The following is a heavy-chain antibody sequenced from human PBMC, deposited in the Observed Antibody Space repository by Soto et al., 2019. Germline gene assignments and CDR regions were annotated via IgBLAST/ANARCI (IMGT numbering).Heavy chain of an antibody. CDR1: GYTFTSHD. Sequence: QVQLVQSGAEVKKPGASVTVSCKASGYTFTSHDINWVRQTTGQGLEWMGWMSPNNGHTGYAQNFQARVSMTMNTSISTAYMEVTCLRSDDTAVYYCARRQSPDHAWYFELWGRGTPLTVSS. J-gene: IGHJ2*01. CDR2: MSPNNGHT. V-gene: IGHV1-8*01. CDR3: ARRQSPDHAWYFEL.